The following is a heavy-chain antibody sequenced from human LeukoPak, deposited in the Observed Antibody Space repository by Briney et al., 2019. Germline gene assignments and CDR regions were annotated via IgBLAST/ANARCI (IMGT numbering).Heavy chain of an antibody. CDR2: IRYDGSNK. CDR3: AKGRVVTAREFDY. J-gene: IGHJ4*02. V-gene: IGHV3-30*02. Sequence: GGSLRLSCAASGFTFSNYGIHWVRQAPGKGLEWVAFIRYDGSNKYYADSVKGRFTISRDNSKNTLYLQMNSLRAEDTAVYYCAKGRVVTAREFDYWGQGTLVTVSS. CDR1: GFTFSNYG. D-gene: IGHD2-21*02.